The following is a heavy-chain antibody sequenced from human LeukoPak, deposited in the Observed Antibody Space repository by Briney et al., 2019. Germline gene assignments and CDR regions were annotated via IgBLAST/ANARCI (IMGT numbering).Heavy chain of an antibody. V-gene: IGHV3-21*01. CDR2: ISNTATFI. D-gene: IGHD6-13*01. CDR3: VRDNPRQQGFAY. CDR1: GFTFNTFG. J-gene: IGHJ4*02. Sequence: GGSLRLSCAASGFTFNTFGMNWVRQAPGKGLEWVAAISNTATFIYYADSLKGRFTISRDNAKSSLYLQMNSLRAEDTAVYYCVRDNPRQQGFAYWGQGTLVTVSS.